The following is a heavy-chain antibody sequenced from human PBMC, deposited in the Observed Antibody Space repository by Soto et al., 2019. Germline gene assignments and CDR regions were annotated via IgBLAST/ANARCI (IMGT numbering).Heavy chain of an antibody. CDR2: IYYSGSN. J-gene: IGHJ6*02. CDR3: ARDRDYYDSSGYYWYYYGMDV. D-gene: IGHD3-22*01. Sequence: SETLSLTCTVSGGSVSSGSYYWSWIRQPPWNGLEGIGYIYYSGSNNYIPTLKSRVTISVDTYKNQFSLKLSSVTAAETAVYYCARDRDYYDSSGYYWYYYGMDVWGQGTTVTVSS. CDR1: GGSVSSGSYY. V-gene: IGHV4-61*01.